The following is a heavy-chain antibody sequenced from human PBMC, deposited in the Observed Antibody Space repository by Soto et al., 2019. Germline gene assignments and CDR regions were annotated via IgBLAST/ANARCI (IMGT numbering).Heavy chain of an antibody. V-gene: IGHV2-5*02. CDR3: AHSRPAPAATPQEGGMDV. CDR1: GFSLSTSGVG. CDR2: IYWDDDK. J-gene: IGHJ6*02. Sequence: GSGPTLVNPTQTLTLTCTFSGFSLSTSGVGVGWIRQPPGKALEWLALIYWDDDKRYSPSLKSRLTITKDTSKNQVVLTMTNMDPVDTATYYCAHSRPAPAATPQEGGMDVWGQGTTVTVSS. D-gene: IGHD2-15*01.